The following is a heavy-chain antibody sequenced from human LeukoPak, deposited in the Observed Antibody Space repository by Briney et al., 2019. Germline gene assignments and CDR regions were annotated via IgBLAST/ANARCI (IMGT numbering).Heavy chain of an antibody. CDR2: IIPIFGTA. CDR1: GGTFSSYA. D-gene: IGHD3-10*01. V-gene: IGHV1-69*13. J-gene: IGHJ3*02. CDR3: ARPARKYYYGSGSYYYDAFDI. Sequence: SVKVSCKASGGTFSSYAISWVRQAPGQGLEWMGRIIPIFGTANYAQKFQGRVTITADESTSTAYMELSSLRSEDTAVYYCARPARKYYYGSGSYYYDAFDIWGQGTMVTVSS.